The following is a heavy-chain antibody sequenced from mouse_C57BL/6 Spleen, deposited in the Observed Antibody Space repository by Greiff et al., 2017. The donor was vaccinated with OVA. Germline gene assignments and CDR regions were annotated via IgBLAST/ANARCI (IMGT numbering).Heavy chain of an antibody. CDR2: IYPGDGDT. Sequence: QVQLQQSGPELVKPGASVKISCKASGYAFSSSWMNWVKQRPGKGLEWIGRIYPGDGDTNYNGKFKGKATLTADKSSSTAYMQLSSLTSEDSAVYFCARDTTVVATPSYAMDYWGQGTSVTVSS. CDR1: GYAFSSSW. J-gene: IGHJ4*01. V-gene: IGHV1-82*01. CDR3: ARDTTVVATPSYAMDY. D-gene: IGHD1-1*01.